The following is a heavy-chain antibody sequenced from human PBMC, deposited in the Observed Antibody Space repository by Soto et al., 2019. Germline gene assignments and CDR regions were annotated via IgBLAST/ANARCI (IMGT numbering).Heavy chain of an antibody. CDR2: IYYDGRNK. J-gene: IGHJ4*02. Sequence: QVQLVESGGGVVQPGRSLRLSCAASGFTFNTYGMHWVRQATGKGLEWVAVIYYDGRNKYYADSVKGRFTISRDNSKNTLNLQMNSLRVEDTAVYYCARDLGELWPSVGGYWGQGTLVTVSS. CDR3: ARDLGELWPSVGGY. CDR1: GFTFNTYG. V-gene: IGHV3-33*01. D-gene: IGHD1-26*01.